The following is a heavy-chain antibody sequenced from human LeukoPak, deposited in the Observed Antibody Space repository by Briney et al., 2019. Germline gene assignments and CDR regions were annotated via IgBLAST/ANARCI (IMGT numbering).Heavy chain of an antibody. D-gene: IGHD3-22*01. CDR2: ISAYNGNT. CDR3: ARGRSYYYDSSGYYWGDY. V-gene: IGHV1-18*01. CDR1: GYTFTSYG. Sequence: ASVKVSCKASGYTFTSYGISWVRQAPGQGLEWMGWISAYNGNTNYAQKLQGRVTMTTDTSTSTAYMELRSLRSDDTAVYYCARGRSYYYDSSGYYWGDYWGQGTLVTVSS. J-gene: IGHJ4*02.